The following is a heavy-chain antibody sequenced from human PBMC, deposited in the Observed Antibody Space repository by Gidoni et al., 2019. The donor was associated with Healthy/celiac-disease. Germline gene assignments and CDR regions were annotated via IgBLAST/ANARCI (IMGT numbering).Heavy chain of an antibody. Sequence: EVQLVESGGGLVKPGGSLRLSCAASGFTFSSYSMNWVRQAPRKGLEWVSSISSSSSYIYYAASVKGRFTISRDNAKNSLYLQMNSLRAEDTAVYYCARDVKAGTSENWGQGTLVTVSS. J-gene: IGHJ4*02. CDR3: ARDVKAGTSEN. CDR2: ISSSSSYI. D-gene: IGHD6-19*01. CDR1: GFTFSSYS. V-gene: IGHV3-21*01.